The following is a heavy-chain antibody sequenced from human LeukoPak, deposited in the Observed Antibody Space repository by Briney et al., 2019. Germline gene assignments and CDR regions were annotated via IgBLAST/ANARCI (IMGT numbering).Heavy chain of an antibody. V-gene: IGHV3-7*01. CDR1: GFSFSDHW. D-gene: IGHD5-24*01. J-gene: IGHJ4*02. CDR2: IKHDGSGK. Sequence: GGSPRLSCEASGFSFSDHWMGWVRQAPGKGLECVANIKHDGSGKEYVDSVKGRFTISRDNAKNSVYLEMSSLRAEDTAVYYCAKWRWRQSEYEDWGQGTLVTVSS. CDR3: AKWRWRQSEYED.